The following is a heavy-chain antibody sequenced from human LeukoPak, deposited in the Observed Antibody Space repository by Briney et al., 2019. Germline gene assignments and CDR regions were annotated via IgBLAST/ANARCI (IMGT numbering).Heavy chain of an antibody. CDR3: ARASSSWYYTLYYYYYYMDV. J-gene: IGHJ6*03. Sequence: PSETLSLTCTVSGYSISSGYYWGWIRQPPGKGLEWIGSIYHSGSTYYNPSLKSRVTISVDTSKNQFSLKLSSVTAADTAVYYCARASSSWYYTLYYYYYYMDVWGKGTTVTVSS. D-gene: IGHD6-13*01. CDR1: GYSISSGYY. CDR2: IYHSGST. V-gene: IGHV4-38-2*02.